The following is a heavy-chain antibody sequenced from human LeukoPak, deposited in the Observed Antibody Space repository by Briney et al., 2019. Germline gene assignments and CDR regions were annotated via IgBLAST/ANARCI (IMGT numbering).Heavy chain of an antibody. CDR3: ARDFGYSYGHGYFDY. CDR2: ISSSSRYI. CDR1: GFTFSSYS. V-gene: IGHV3-21*01. J-gene: IGHJ4*02. Sequence: GGSLRLSCAASGFTFSSYSMNWVRQAPGKGLEWVSSISSSSRYIYYAYSVKGRVTISRDNAKNSLYLQMNSLRAEDTAVYYCARDFGYSYGHGYFDYWGQGTLVTVSS. D-gene: IGHD5-18*01.